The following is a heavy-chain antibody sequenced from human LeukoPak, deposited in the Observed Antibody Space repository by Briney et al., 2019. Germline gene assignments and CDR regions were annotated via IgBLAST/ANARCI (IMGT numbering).Heavy chain of an antibody. Sequence: GGSLRLSCAASGFTFSSYWMNWVRQAPGKGLEWVANIKQDGSQKYYVDSVKGRFTISRDNAKNSLYLQMHSLRAEDTAVYYCARGDTSGYYYSEFWGQRTLVTVSS. CDR1: GFTFSSYW. CDR3: ARGDTSGYYYSEF. V-gene: IGHV3-7*01. CDR2: IKQDGSQK. D-gene: IGHD3-22*01. J-gene: IGHJ4*02.